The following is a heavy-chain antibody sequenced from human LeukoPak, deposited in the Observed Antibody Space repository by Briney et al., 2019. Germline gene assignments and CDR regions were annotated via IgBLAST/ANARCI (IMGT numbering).Heavy chain of an antibody. CDR3: AKATGYLL. Sequence: GGSLRLSCAAPGFTFSSYSMNWVRQAPGKGLEWVSSISSSSSYIYYADSMKGRFTISRDNAKKSLYLQMNSLRAEDTAVYYCAKATGYLLWGQGTLVTVSS. J-gene: IGHJ4*02. D-gene: IGHD1-14*01. V-gene: IGHV3-21*04. CDR2: ISSSSSYI. CDR1: GFTFSSYS.